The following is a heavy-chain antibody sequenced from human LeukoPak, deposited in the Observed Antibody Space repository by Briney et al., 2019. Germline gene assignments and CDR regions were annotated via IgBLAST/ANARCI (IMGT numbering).Heavy chain of an antibody. J-gene: IGHJ6*03. D-gene: IGHD3-10*01. CDR1: GFTFSTYA. V-gene: IGHV3-30*04. CDR2: ISYDGSSK. CDR3: AKDPTYYYGSGENYYYYYYMDV. Sequence: GGSLRLSCAASGFTFSTYAMHWVRQAPGKGLEWVAVISYDGSSKYYADSVKGRFTISRDNSKNTLYLQMNSLRAEDTAVYYCAKDPTYYYGSGENYYYYYYMDVWGKGTTVTISS.